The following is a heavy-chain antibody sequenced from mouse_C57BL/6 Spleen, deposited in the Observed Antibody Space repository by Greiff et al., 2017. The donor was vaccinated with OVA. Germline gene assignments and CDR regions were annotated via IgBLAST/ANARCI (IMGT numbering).Heavy chain of an antibody. CDR2: IYPSDSET. CDR1: GYTFTSYW. J-gene: IGHJ2*01. Sequence: QVQLKQPGAELVRPGSSVKLSCKASGYTFTSYWMDWVKQRPGQGLEWIGNIYPSDSETHYNQKFKDKATLTVAKSSSTAYMQLSSLTSEDSAVYYCARAGYYGSSPYYFDYWGQGTTLTVSS. D-gene: IGHD1-1*01. V-gene: IGHV1-61*01. CDR3: ARAGYYGSSPYYFDY.